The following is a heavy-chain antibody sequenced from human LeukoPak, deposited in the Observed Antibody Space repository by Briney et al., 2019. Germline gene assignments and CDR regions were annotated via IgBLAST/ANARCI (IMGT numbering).Heavy chain of an antibody. D-gene: IGHD6-13*01. CDR3: ARPPGDSSLEQGAFDI. J-gene: IGHJ3*02. V-gene: IGHV5-51*01. CDR1: GYSFTSYW. CDR2: IYPGDSDT. Sequence: GESLKISCKGSGYSFTSYWIGWVRQMPGKGLEWMGIIYPGDSDTRYSPSFQGQVTISADKSISTAYLQWSGLKASDTAMYYCARPPGDSSLEQGAFDIWGQGTMVTVSS.